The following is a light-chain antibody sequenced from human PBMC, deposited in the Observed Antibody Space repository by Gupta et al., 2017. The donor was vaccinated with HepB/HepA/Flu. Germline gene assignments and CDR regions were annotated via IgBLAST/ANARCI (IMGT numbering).Light chain of an antibody. V-gene: IGKV1-39*01. CDR3: QQSDSTPLT. CDR1: QSISSY. Sequence: DILMTRSPSSLSASVGDRVTITSRASQSISSYLNWYQQKPGKAPKLLIYAASSRESGVPSRFSGSGSGTDFTLTISRLQPEDFATYYCQQSDSTPLTFGGGTKVEIK. J-gene: IGKJ4*01. CDR2: AAS.